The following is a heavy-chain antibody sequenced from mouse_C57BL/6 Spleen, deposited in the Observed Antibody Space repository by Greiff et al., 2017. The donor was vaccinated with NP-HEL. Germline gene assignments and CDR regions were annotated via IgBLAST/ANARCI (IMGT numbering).Heavy chain of an antibody. D-gene: IGHD2-5*01. V-gene: IGHV1-82*01. CDR3: ARYSNYVDYYAMDY. CDR1: GYAFSSSW. J-gene: IGHJ4*01. CDR2: IYPGDGDT. Sequence: VQLQQSGPELVKPGASVKISCKASGYAFSSSWMNWVKQRPGKGLEWIGRIYPGDGDTNYNGKFKGKATLTADKSSSTAYMQLSSLTSEDSAVYFCARYSNYVDYYAMDYWGQGTSVTVSS.